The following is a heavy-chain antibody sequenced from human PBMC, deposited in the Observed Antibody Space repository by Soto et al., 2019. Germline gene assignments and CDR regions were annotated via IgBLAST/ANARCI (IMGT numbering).Heavy chain of an antibody. V-gene: IGHV1-69*06. CDR3: ARVRVIMGYYCYGMDV. CDR2: IIPIFGTA. D-gene: IGHD3-3*01. J-gene: IGHJ6*02. Sequence: SVKVSFKASGGTFSSYAISWVRQAPGQGLEWMGGIIPIFGTANYAQKFQGRVTITADKSTSTAYMELSSLRSEDTAVDYCARVRVIMGYYCYGMDVWGQGTTVTVS. CDR1: GGTFSSYA.